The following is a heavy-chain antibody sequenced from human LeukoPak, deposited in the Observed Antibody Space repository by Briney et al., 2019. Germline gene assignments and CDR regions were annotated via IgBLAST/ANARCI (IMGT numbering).Heavy chain of an antibody. D-gene: IGHD3-16*01. CDR2: INNSGGST. Sequence: GGSLRLSCAASGFTFSSDAMSWVRQAPGKGLEWVSTINNSGGSTYYADSVKGRFTISRDNSKNTLYLQMKSLRAEDTAVYYCAKRRGDYVWGYFDYWGQGTLVTVSS. CDR1: GFTFSSDA. V-gene: IGHV3-23*01. CDR3: AKRRGDYVWGYFDY. J-gene: IGHJ4*02.